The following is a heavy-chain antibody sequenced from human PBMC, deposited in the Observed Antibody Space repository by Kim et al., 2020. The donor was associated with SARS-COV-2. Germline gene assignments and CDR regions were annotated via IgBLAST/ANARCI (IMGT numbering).Heavy chain of an antibody. CDR2: IGTAGET. Sequence: GGSLRLSCAASGFTFSSYDMHWVRQATGKGLEWVSGIGTAGETYYPGSVKGRFTISRENAKNSLYLQMNSLRAGDTAVYYCARGGYCSSTSCYAGVDWFDPWGRGTPVTVSS. CDR1: GFTFSSYD. V-gene: IGHV3-13*01. D-gene: IGHD2-2*01. J-gene: IGHJ5*02. CDR3: ARGGYCSSTSCYAGVDWFDP.